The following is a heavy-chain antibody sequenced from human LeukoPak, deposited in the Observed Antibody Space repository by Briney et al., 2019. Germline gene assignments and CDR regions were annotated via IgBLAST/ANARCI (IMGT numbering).Heavy chain of an antibody. D-gene: IGHD3-10*01. V-gene: IGHV3-30*02. CDR2: IRYDGSNK. CDR3: AKPGFGDLYNWFDP. CDR1: GFTFSSYE. Sequence: PGGSLRLSCAASGFTFSSYEMNWVRQAPAKGLEWVAFIRYDGSNKYYADSVKGRFTISRDNSKNTLYLQMNSLRAEDTAVYYCAKPGFGDLYNWFDPWGQGTLVTVSS. J-gene: IGHJ5*02.